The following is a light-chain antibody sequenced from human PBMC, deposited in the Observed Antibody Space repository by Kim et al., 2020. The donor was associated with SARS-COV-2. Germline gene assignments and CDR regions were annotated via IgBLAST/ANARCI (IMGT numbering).Light chain of an antibody. CDR1: QSISSY. CDR2: AAS. V-gene: IGKV1-39*01. CDR3: QQSYSTPLT. J-gene: IGKJ4*01. Sequence: DIQMTQSPSSLFASVGDRVTITCRASQSISSYLNLYQQKPGKAPKLLIYAASSLQSGVPSRFSGSGSGTDFTLTISSLQPEDFATYYCQQSYSTPLTFGGGAKVDIK.